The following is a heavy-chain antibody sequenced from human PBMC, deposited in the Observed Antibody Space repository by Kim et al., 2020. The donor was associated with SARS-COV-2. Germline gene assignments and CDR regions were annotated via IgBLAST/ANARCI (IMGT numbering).Heavy chain of an antibody. CDR3: ARVVVDTAMVTLDY. CDR2: IYYSGST. D-gene: IGHD5-18*01. Sequence: SETLSLTCTVSGGSISSYYWSWIRQPPGKGLEWIGYIYYSGSTNYNPSLKSRVTISVDTSKNQFSLKLSSVTAADTAVYYCARVVVDTAMVTLDYWGQGTLVTVSS. V-gene: IGHV4-59*01. CDR1: GGSISSYY. J-gene: IGHJ4*02.